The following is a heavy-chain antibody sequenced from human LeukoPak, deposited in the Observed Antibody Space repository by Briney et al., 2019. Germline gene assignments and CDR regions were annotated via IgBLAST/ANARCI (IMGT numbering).Heavy chain of an antibody. V-gene: IGHV1-2*02. CDR2: INPNSGGT. CDR1: GYTFTGYY. CDR3: ARAVGFGELPYFDY. Sequence: ASVKVSCKASGYTFTGYYMHWVRQAPGQGLEWMGWINPNSGGTNYAQKFRGRVTMTRDTSNSTAYMELSRLRSDDTAVYYCARAVGFGELPYFDYWGQGTLVTVSS. J-gene: IGHJ4*02. D-gene: IGHD3-10*01.